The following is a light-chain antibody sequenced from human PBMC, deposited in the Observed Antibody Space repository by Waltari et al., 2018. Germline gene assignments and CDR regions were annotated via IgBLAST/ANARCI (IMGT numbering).Light chain of an antibody. CDR3: QQHNNFPLT. CDR1: QDIGDY. Sequence: DIQMTQSPPSLSASVGDRITITCQASQDIGDYLNWYQQKPGKAPQVLIYDGSNLETGVPSRFSGSGSGTDFTLTISSLQPEDFATYFCQQHNNFPLTFGPGTKVDIK. CDR2: DGS. J-gene: IGKJ3*01. V-gene: IGKV1-33*01.